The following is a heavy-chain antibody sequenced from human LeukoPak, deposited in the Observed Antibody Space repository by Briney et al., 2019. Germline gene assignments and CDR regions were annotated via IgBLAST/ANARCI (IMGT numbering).Heavy chain of an antibody. Sequence: ASLKASCKASGYTFTGSYIHWVRQAPGQGLEWMGWINPNNGGAKYAQKFQGRVTMTRDTSISTVYMELRSLRYDDTAVYYCARGVYCSSSSCSGGLGYYFYFMDVWGKGTTVTVSS. V-gene: IGHV1-2*02. J-gene: IGHJ6*03. D-gene: IGHD2-2*01. CDR2: INPNNGGA. CDR3: ARGVYCSSSSCSGGLGYYFYFMDV. CDR1: GYTFTGSY.